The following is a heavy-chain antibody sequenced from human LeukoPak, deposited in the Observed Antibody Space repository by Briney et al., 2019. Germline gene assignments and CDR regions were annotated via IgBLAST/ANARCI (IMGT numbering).Heavy chain of an antibody. CDR2: INQDGSAK. Sequence: GGSLKLSCAASGLTFSSYWMSWVRQAPGKGLEWVANINQDGSAKYYVDSVKGRFTISRDNAKNSLYLQMNSLRAEDTAVYYCARDLPRIVVVPAAIHMDVWGKGTTVTVSS. J-gene: IGHJ6*03. CDR1: GLTFSSYW. D-gene: IGHD2-2*01. CDR3: ARDLPRIVVVPAAIHMDV. V-gene: IGHV3-7*03.